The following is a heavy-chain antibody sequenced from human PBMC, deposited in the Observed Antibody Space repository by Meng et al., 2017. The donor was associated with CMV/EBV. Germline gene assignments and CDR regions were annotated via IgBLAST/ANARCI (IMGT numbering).Heavy chain of an antibody. CDR3: AKYLMNRSRTIYANWFDS. J-gene: IGHJ5*01. CDR1: GGSIGCSG. V-gene: IGHV4-4*07. CDR2: FYSNVSH. D-gene: IGHD2-2*01. Sequence: VQLQAVWPGLVSPSEPLCLPCPACGGSIGCSGCSLLRQPAGKRLEWVVHFYSNVSHNYNPSHNPRVTMSVATSENQSYIKLSFMLAADTAVYYSAKYLMNRSRTIYANWFDSWGQGTLVTVSS.